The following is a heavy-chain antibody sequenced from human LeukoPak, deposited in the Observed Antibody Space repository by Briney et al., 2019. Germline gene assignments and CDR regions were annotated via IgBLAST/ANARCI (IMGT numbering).Heavy chain of an antibody. CDR3: ARARGEVVPAAEGFDP. J-gene: IGHJ5*02. D-gene: IGHD2-2*01. V-gene: IGHV1-2*02. CDR2: INPNSGGT. CDR1: RYTFTGYY. Sequence: ASVKVSCKASRYTFTGYYMHWVRQAPGQGLGWMGWINPNSGGTNYAQKFQGRVTMTRDTSITTAYMELSRLRSDDTAVYHCARARGEVVPAAEGFDPWGQGTLVTVSS.